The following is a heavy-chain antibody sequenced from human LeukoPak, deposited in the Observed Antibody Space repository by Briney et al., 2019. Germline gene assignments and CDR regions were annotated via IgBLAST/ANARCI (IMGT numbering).Heavy chain of an antibody. CDR1: GFTFSTFA. J-gene: IGHJ3*02. CDR2: INSDNSV. CDR3: AREVLTQAIYSGYNAFEI. Sequence: GGSLRLSCAASGFTFSTFAMHWVRLSPGKGLEWVAYINSDNSVLYGDSVKGRFTISSDKATNSLYLQMNSLRAEDTAVYYCAREVLTQAIYSGYNAFEIWGQGTMVTVSS. V-gene: IGHV3-21*05. D-gene: IGHD5-12*01.